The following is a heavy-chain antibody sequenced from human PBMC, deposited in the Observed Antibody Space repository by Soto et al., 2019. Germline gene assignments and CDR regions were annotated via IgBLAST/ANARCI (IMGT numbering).Heavy chain of an antibody. D-gene: IGHD3-3*01. CDR3: ARDRDDFWSGYKSYYYYMDV. J-gene: IGHJ6*03. CDR2: INAGNGNT. CDR1: GYTFTSYA. Sequence: ASVKVSCKASGYTFTSYAMHWVRQAPGQRLEWMGWINAGNGNTKYSQKFQGRVTITRDTSASTAYMKLSSLRSEDTAVYYCARDRDDFWSGYKSYYYYMDVWGKGTTVTVSS. V-gene: IGHV1-3*01.